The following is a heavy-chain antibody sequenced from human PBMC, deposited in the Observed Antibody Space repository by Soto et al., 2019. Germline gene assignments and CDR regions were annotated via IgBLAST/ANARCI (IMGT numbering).Heavy chain of an antibody. Sequence: GGSLRLSCAASGFTFSSYGMHWVRQAPGKGLEWVAVISYDGSNKYYAESVKGRFTISRDNSKNTLYLQMNSLRAEDTAVYYCAKASIAAAGTGYFDYWGQGTLVTVSS. V-gene: IGHV3-30*18. J-gene: IGHJ4*02. CDR1: GFTFSSYG. CDR3: AKASIAAAGTGYFDY. D-gene: IGHD6-13*01. CDR2: ISYDGSNK.